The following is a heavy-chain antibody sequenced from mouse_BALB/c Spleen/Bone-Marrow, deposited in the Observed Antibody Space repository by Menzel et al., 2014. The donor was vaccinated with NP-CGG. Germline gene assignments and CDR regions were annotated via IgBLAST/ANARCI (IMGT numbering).Heavy chain of an antibody. CDR3: TRRGFDF. CDR1: GFNIKDTY. CDR2: IDPENGNI. V-gene: IGHV14-3*02. Sequence: EVQRAESGAELVKPGASVKLSCTASGFNIKDTYIHWVKRRPEQGLEWIGGIDPENGNIKYDPKFQVKATITADTSSNTAYLQLSSLTSEDTAVYYCTRRGFDFWGQGTTLTVSS. J-gene: IGHJ2*01.